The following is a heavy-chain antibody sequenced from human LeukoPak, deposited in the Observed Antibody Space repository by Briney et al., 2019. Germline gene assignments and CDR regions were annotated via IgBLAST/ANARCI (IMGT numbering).Heavy chain of an antibody. CDR3: ARAGYYDFWSGLSPNFDY. CDR1: GGSISSSSYY. CDR2: IYYSGST. V-gene: IGHV4-39*07. J-gene: IGHJ4*02. Sequence: SETLSLTCTVSGGSISSSSYYWGWIRQPPGKGLEWIGSIYYSGSTYYNPSLKSRVTISVDTSKNQFSLKLSSVTAADTAVYYCARAGYYDFWSGLSPNFDYWGQGTLVTVSS. D-gene: IGHD3-3*01.